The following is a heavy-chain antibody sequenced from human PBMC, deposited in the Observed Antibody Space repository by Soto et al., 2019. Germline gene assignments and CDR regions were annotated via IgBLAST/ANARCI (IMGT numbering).Heavy chain of an antibody. CDR1: GFTFSSYT. Sequence: EVQLLESGGGLVQPGGSLRLSCAASGFTFSSYTMNWVRQAPGKGLDWVSGISGGGDRIYYADSVKGRFTISRDNSKNTLYLQMNSLRAEDTGIYYWAKVESGVLNPWGQGTLVTVSS. V-gene: IGHV3-23*01. CDR3: AKVESGVLNP. CDR2: ISGGGDRI. D-gene: IGHD2-15*01. J-gene: IGHJ5*02.